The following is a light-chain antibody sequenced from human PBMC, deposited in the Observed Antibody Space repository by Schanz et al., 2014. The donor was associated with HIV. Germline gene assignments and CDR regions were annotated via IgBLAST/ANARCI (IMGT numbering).Light chain of an antibody. J-gene: IGKJ1*01. CDR2: VAS. CDR1: QGISNY. V-gene: IGKV1-27*01. Sequence: DIQMTQSPSSLSASVGDRVTITCRASQGISNYLAWYQQKSGKVPKLLIYVASTLQSGVPSRFSGSGSGTEYTLTISSLQPDDAATYYCQQYDNAPRTFGQGTKVEIK. CDR3: QQYDNAPRT.